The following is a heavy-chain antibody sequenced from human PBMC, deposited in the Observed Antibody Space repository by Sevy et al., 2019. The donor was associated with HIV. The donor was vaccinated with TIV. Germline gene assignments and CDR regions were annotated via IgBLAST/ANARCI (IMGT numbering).Heavy chain of an antibody. CDR3: ARXGCXKPXXY. V-gene: IGHV3-23*01. CDR2: LSFGCGKI. J-gene: IGHJ4*02. Sequence: GGSLRLSCATSGFPFNIYSMSWVRQAPGKGLEWVSTLSFGCGKINYADSVKGRFTISRDNSENTLYLEMNSLRAEDTALYFCARXGCXKPXXYWGRGTLVTVSS. CDR1: GFPFNIYS. D-gene: IGHD6-19*01.